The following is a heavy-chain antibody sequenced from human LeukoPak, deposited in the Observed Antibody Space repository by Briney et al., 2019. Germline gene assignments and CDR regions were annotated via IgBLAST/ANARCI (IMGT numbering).Heavy chain of an antibody. V-gene: IGHV3-33*01. J-gene: IGHJ4*02. CDR1: GFTFSSYG. D-gene: IGHD3-16*02. Sequence: GGSLRLSCAASGFTFSSYGMHWVRQAPGKGLEWVAVIWYDGSNKYYADSVKGRFTISRDNSKNTLYLQMNSLRAEDTAVYYCAREGPMITFGGVIVIPPVYFDYWGQRTLVTVSS. CDR3: AREGPMITFGGVIVIPPVYFDY. CDR2: IWYDGSNK.